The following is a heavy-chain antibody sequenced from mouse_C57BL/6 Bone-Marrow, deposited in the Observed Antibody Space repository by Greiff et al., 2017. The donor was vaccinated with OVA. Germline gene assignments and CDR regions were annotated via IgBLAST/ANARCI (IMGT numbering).Heavy chain of an antibody. CDR2: IRNKANGYTT. D-gene: IGHD2-1*01. J-gene: IGHJ3*01. V-gene: IGHV7-3*01. CDR3: ARWDGRNRCAY. Sequence: DVMLVESGGGLVQPGGSLSLSCAASGFNFTDYYMSWVRQPPGKALEWLGFIRNKANGYTTEYSASVKGRFTISRDNSQSILYLQMNALRAEDSATDYCARWDGRNRCAYWGQGTLVTVSA. CDR1: GFNFTDYY.